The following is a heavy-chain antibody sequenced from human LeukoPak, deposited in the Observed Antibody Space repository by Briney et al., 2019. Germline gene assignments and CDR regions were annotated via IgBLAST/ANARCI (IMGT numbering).Heavy chain of an antibody. Sequence: SETLSLTCTVSGGSISTYYWSWIRQPPGKGLEWIGYIYYTGSTSYNPSLKSRATISVDMSRKHFFLDLSSVTAADTAVYYCARAVHYSGTSDQYTGGWYYFDFWGQGTLVTVSS. CDR3: ARAVHYSGTSDQYTGGWYYFDF. CDR2: IYYTGST. J-gene: IGHJ4*02. D-gene: IGHD3-10*01. V-gene: IGHV4-59*01. CDR1: GGSISTYY.